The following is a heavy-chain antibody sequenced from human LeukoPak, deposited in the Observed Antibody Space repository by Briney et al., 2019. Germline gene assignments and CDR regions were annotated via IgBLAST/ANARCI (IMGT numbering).Heavy chain of an antibody. J-gene: IGHJ4*02. D-gene: IGHD1-7*01. CDR1: GFTFSSYA. V-gene: IGHV3-23*01. CDR2: ISGSGGST. Sequence: GGSLRLSCAASGFTFSSYAMSWVRQAPGKGLEWVSAISGSGGSTYYADSVKGRFTISRDNSKNTLYLQMNSLRAEDTAVYYCAKGDWNYVEPQLIYFDYWGQGTLVTVSS. CDR3: AKGDWNYVEPQLIYFDY.